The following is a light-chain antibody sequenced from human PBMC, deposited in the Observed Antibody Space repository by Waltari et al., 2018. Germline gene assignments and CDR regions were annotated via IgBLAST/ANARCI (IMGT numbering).Light chain of an antibody. CDR2: SDA. CDR3: QVWDGSTVV. Sequence: SYALSQPLSVPVALGQTARITCAGYNIGDKNVHWYQQRPGQAPLLVIYSDAHRPTGIPGRFSDSRSGNTATLTISGAQAGDEADYYCQVWDGSTVVFGGGTKVTVL. J-gene: IGLJ2*01. V-gene: IGLV3-9*01. CDR1: NIGDKN.